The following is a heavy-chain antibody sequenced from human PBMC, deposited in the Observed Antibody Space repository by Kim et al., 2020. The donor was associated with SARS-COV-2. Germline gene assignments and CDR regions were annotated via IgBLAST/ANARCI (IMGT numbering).Heavy chain of an antibody. CDR1: GYTFTSYG. Sequence: ASVKVSCKASGYTFTSYGISWVRQAPGQGLEWMGWISAYNGNTNYAQKLQGRVTMTTDTSTSTAYMELRSLRSDDTAVYYCARVDCSSTSCYGYYYYGMDVWGQGTTVTVSS. CDR3: ARVDCSSTSCYGYYYYGMDV. J-gene: IGHJ6*02. CDR2: ISAYNGNT. V-gene: IGHV1-18*04. D-gene: IGHD2-2*01.